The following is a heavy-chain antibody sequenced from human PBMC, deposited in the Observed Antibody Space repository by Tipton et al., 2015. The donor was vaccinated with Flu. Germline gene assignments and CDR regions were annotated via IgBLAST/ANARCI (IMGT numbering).Heavy chain of an antibody. CDR3: ARELDCGVFSPYFDY. CDR1: GGSISSSSYH. D-gene: IGHD4-17*01. CDR2: IDYRGST. Sequence: TLSLTCTVSGGSISSSSYHCAWIRQPPGKGLEWIASIDYRGSTHHDPSLKSRVTISVDTSKNQFSLKLSSVAAADTAVYYCARELDCGVFSPYFDYCGHGTLVTVSS. J-gene: IGHJ4*01. V-gene: IGHV4-39*07.